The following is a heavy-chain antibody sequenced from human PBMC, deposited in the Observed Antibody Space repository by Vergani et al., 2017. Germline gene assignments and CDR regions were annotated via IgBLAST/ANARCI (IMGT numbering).Heavy chain of an antibody. D-gene: IGHD2-15*01. J-gene: IGHJ4*01. Sequence: EVQLVQSGAEVKKPGESLKISCQISGYSFTNYWIGWVRQMPGKGLEWMGIIHPADSDTRYSPSFQGQVTISVDKSISTAYLQRSSLRASDSAMNYCARWYGRDGGGRKYFDYGGNGPRVTVSS. CDR3: ARWYGRDGGGRKYFDY. CDR2: IHPADSDT. V-gene: IGHV5-51*01. CDR1: GYSFTNYW.